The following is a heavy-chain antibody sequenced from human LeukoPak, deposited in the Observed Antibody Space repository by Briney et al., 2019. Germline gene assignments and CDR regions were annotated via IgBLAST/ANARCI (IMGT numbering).Heavy chain of an antibody. CDR2: TNGATGNT. D-gene: IGHD4-23*01. Sequence: ASVKVSCKASGYTFTNYAWHWVRQAPGQRLEWMGWTNGATGNTRFSQDFQGRLTITIDTSASTAYMELSSLRSEDTAVYYCARSPGGNARTWLDYWGQGTLVTVSS. CDR1: GYTFTNYA. CDR3: ARSPGGNARTWLDY. V-gene: IGHV1-3*02. J-gene: IGHJ4*02.